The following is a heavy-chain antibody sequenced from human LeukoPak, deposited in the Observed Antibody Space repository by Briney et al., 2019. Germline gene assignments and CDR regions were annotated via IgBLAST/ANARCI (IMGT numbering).Heavy chain of an antibody. CDR3: ARDPDYDSSGYRGD. CDR2: IYTSGST. Sequence: SQTLSLTCTVSGGSISSGSYYWSWIRQPAGKGLEWIGRIYTSGSTNYNPSLKSRVTISVDTSKNQFSLKLSSVTAADTAVYYCARDPDYDSSGYRGDWGQGTLVTVSS. V-gene: IGHV4-61*02. J-gene: IGHJ4*02. CDR1: GGSISSGSYY. D-gene: IGHD3-22*01.